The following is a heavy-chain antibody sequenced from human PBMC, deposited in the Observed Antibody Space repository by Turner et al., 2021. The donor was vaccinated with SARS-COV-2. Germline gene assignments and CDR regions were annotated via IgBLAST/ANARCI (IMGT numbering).Heavy chain of an antibody. V-gene: IGHV3-74*01. D-gene: IGHD2-15*01. Sequence: EVQLVESGGGLVQPGGSLRLSCAASGFTFSNYWMHWVRPAPGKGLVGVSRINSDGSSTRYADSVKGRFTISRDNAKNTLYLQMNSLRAEDTAVYYCASGGSWIYVMDVWGQGTTVTVSS. J-gene: IGHJ6*02. CDR3: ASGGSWIYVMDV. CDR1: GFTFSNYW. CDR2: INSDGSST.